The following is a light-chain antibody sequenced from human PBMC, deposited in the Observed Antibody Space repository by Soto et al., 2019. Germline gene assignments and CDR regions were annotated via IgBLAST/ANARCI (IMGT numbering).Light chain of an antibody. V-gene: IGKV3-11*01. Sequence: EIVLIQSPATLSLSPGERATLSCRASQSVSSYLAWYQQKPGQAPRLLIYDASNRATGIPARFCGSGSGTDFTLTISSLEPEDFAVYYCQQRSNWITFGQGTRLEIK. CDR1: QSVSSY. CDR3: QQRSNWIT. J-gene: IGKJ5*01. CDR2: DAS.